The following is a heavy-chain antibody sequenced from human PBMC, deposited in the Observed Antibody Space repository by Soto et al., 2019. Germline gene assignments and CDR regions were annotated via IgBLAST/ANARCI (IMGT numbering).Heavy chain of an antibody. Sequence: GGSLRLSCAGSGFTFSRYGMNWVRQAPGKGLEWISYISNDRSTTYYADSVKGRFTISRDNAKNSLYLQMNSLRDEDTAVYYCASGRPIDYWGQGTLVTVSS. J-gene: IGHJ4*02. V-gene: IGHV3-48*02. CDR1: GFTFSRYG. CDR2: ISNDRSTT. CDR3: ASGRPIDY.